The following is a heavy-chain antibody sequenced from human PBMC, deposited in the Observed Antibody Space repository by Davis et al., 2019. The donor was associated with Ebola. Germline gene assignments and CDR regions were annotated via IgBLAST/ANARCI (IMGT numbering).Heavy chain of an antibody. CDR2: IKQDGTEK. J-gene: IGHJ5*01. V-gene: IGHV3-7*01. CDR1: EFSLSNFW. CDR3: TSGGPLLVGS. Sequence: PGGSLRLSCSASEFSLSNFWMNWVRQAPGKGLEWVANIKQDGTEKNYVDSVKGRFTISRDNAKNSLYLQMNSLRVDDTAMYYCTSGGPLLVGSWGQGTLVTVSS. D-gene: IGHD3-10*01.